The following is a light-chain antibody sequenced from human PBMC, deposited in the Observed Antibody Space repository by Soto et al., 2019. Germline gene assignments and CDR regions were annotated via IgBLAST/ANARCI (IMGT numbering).Light chain of an antibody. Sequence: DIQMTQSPSSVSASVGDRVTITCRASQSISSWLAWYQQKPGKAPKFLIFAASKLQSGVPSRFSGSGSGTEFLLTISRLQPEDFATYYCQQANSFPYSFGQGTKLEIK. J-gene: IGKJ2*03. CDR2: AAS. CDR1: QSISSW. V-gene: IGKV1-12*01. CDR3: QQANSFPYS.